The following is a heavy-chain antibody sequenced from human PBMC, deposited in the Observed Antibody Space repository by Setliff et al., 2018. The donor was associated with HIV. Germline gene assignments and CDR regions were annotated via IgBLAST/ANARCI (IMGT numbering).Heavy chain of an antibody. CDR1: GCRFTDFY. CDR2: INPNSGGT. CDR3: ARGRFRAVAGTGGRGWFDP. D-gene: IGHD6-19*01. V-gene: IGHV1-2*02. Sequence: GASVKVSCKTFGCRFTDFYVNWVRQAPGQGLEWMGWINPNSGGTNYAQKFQGRVTMTRDTSISTAYMELSRLRSDDTAVYYCARGRFRAVAGTGGRGWFDPWGQGTLVTVSS. J-gene: IGHJ5*02.